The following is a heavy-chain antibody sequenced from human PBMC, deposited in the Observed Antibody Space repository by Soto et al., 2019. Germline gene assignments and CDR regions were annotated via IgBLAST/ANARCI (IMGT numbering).Heavy chain of an antibody. J-gene: IGHJ6*03. CDR1: GYTFTGYY. Sequence: ASVKVSCKDSGYTFTGYYMHWVRHAPGQGLEWMGWINPNSGGTNYAQKFQGWVTMTRDTSISTAYMELSRLRSDDTAVYYCARGLGNDYDYIWGSYRYHSRDYYYYYMDVWGKGTTVTVSS. CDR3: ARGLGNDYDYIWGSYRYHSRDYYYYYMDV. D-gene: IGHD3-16*02. V-gene: IGHV1-2*04. CDR2: INPNSGGT.